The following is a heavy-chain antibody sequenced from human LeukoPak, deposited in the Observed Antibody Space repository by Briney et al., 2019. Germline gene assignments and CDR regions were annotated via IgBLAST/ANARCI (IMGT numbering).Heavy chain of an antibody. V-gene: IGHV3-23*01. J-gene: IGHJ6*02. CDR2: ISGSGGST. CDR3: AKVGDLVVPPYYYYGMDV. Sequence: GGSPRLSCAASGFTFSSYAMSWVRQAPGKGLEWVSAISGSGGSTYYADSVKGRFTISRDNSKNTLYLQMNSLRAEDTAVYYCAKVGDLVVPPYYYYGMDVWGQGTTVTVSS. CDR1: GFTFSSYA. D-gene: IGHD2-2*01.